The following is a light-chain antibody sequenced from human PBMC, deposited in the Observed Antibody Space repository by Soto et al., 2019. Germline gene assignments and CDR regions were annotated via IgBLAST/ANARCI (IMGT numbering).Light chain of an antibody. CDR3: LQYDKWPPWT. V-gene: IGKV3-15*01. Sequence: LTQSPGTLSLSPGESATLFCLARQSVGGSLAWYRQKPGQAPSLLVYGASTRATGIPARFSGSGSGTEFTLTISSLQSDDFAVYYCLQYDKWPPWTFGQGTKVDIK. CDR2: GAS. CDR1: QSVGGS. J-gene: IGKJ1*01.